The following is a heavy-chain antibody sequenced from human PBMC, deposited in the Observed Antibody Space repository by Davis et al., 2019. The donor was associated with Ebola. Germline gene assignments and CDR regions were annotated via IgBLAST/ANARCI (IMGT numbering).Heavy chain of an antibody. CDR1: GYSFTSYW. CDR2: IFPGDSDT. CDR3: ARLRRAVTTIDY. V-gene: IGHV5-51*01. Sequence: GGSLRLSCRGSGYSFTSYWIGWVRQMPGKGLEWMGIIFPGDSDTIYSPSFQGQITISADKSISTAYLHWTSLETSDTAIYYCARLRRAVTTIDYWGQGTLLTVSS. D-gene: IGHD1-14*01. J-gene: IGHJ4*02.